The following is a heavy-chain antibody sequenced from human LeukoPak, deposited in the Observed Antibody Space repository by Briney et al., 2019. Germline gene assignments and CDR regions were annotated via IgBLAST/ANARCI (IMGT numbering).Heavy chain of an antibody. Sequence: ASVKVSCKASGYTFTSYYMHWVRQAPGQGLEWMGWINPNSGGTNYAQKFQGRVTMTGDTSITTAYMELSRLRSDDTALYYCATGRYCSGGSCYSRTDYWGQGTLVTVSS. CDR3: ATGRYCSGGSCYSRTDY. V-gene: IGHV1-2*02. J-gene: IGHJ4*02. D-gene: IGHD2-15*01. CDR1: GYTFTSYY. CDR2: INPNSGGT.